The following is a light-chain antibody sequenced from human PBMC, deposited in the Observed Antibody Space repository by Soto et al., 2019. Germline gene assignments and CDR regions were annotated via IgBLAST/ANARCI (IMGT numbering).Light chain of an antibody. CDR1: QRLXSN. CDR2: YPS. Sequence: IAMTHSPPTLSVSPGESATLSCRASQRLXSNFAWYEQKPGQAPRLLSXYPSTRATGILARFSGSGSGREFTLTISSLKSEYFSVYYCQQRSTWSRITFGQGTRLDI. CDR3: QQRSTWSRIT. V-gene: IGKV3-15*01. J-gene: IGKJ5*01.